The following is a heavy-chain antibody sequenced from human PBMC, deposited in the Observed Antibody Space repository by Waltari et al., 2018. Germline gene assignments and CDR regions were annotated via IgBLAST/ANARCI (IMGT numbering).Heavy chain of an antibody. CDR1: GGSFSGYY. J-gene: IGHJ4*02. Sequence: QVQLQQWGAGLLKPSETLSLTCAVYGGSFSGYYWSWIRQPPGKGLEWIGEINHSGSTNYNPSLKSRVTISVDTSKNQFSLKLSSVTAADTAVYYCARSPKRITMVRGGYFDYWGQGTLVTVSS. D-gene: IGHD3-10*01. CDR3: ARSPKRITMVRGGYFDY. V-gene: IGHV4-34*01. CDR2: INHSGST.